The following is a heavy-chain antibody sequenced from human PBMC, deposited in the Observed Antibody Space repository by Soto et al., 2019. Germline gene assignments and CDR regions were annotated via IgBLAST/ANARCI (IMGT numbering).Heavy chain of an antibody. D-gene: IGHD2-2*01. Sequence: GEPLKISCQCSGLSFMHYLIGWVRSVTGKGLEWMGFNYPSDSATRYIPTFQGQVAMSADPSINTAYLQWSSWKVSDTSIYLCTRGRLKGGTPSAEFESWGQGTQVTVSS. CDR1: GLSFMHYL. J-gene: IGHJ5*01. CDR2: NYPSDSAT. V-gene: IGHV5-51*01. CDR3: TRGRLKGGTPSAEFES.